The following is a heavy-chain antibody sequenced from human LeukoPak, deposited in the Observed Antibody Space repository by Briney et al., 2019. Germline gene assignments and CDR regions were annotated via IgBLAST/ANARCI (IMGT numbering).Heavy chain of an antibody. D-gene: IGHD5-12*01. CDR1: GFNFIDYS. CDR3: ARDHRYAFDN. CDR2: MGVSSGNT. Sequence: GGSLRLSCAASGFNFIDYSMNWVRQAPGKGLEWISYMGVSSGNTKYADSVKGRFTISRDKGRNSLYLQMNSLRVEHTAVYYCARDHRYAFDNWGHGTLVTVSS. J-gene: IGHJ4*01. V-gene: IGHV3-48*01.